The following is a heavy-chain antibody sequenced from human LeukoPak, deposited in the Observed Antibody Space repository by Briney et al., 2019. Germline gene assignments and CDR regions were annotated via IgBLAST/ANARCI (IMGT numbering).Heavy chain of an antibody. V-gene: IGHV1-18*04. CDR2: ISTDSGNA. J-gene: IGHJ5*02. CDR1: GYTFTSYY. D-gene: IGHD3-3*01. Sequence: ASVKVSCKASGYTFTSYYMHWVRQAPGQGLEWMGWISTDSGNANYAQKFQGRLTMTTDTSTTTAYMELGSLRSDDTAVYYCARGKVLRFLEYLDDTPNWFDPWGQGTLVTVSS. CDR3: ARGKVLRFLEYLDDTPNWFDP.